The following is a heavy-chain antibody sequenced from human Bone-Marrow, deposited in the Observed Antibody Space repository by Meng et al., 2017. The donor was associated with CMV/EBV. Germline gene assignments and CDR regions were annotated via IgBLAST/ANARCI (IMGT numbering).Heavy chain of an antibody. Sequence: SLKISCAASGFTFSAYAMHWVRQAPGKGLEWVAVISYDGNTKYYADSVKGRFTISRDNSKNTLYLQMNSLRAEDTAVFYCARDRESDNSAYYYYYYYYDMSVWGQGTTVTVSS. CDR2: ISYDGNTK. J-gene: IGHJ6*02. D-gene: IGHD3-22*01. CDR1: GFTFSAYA. V-gene: IGHV3-30*04. CDR3: ARDRESDNSAYYYYYYYYDMSV.